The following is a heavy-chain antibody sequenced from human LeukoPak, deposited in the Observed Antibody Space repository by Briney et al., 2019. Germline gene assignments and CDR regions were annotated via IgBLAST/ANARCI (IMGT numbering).Heavy chain of an antibody. V-gene: IGHV3-48*01. D-gene: IGHD6-13*01. J-gene: IGHJ6*03. CDR1: GLTVNSYS. CDR2: ISSSSSTI. CDR3: ARDPRYSSSWSQGDYMAV. Sequence: GGSLRLSCVVSGLTVNSYSMNWVRQAPGKGLEWVAYISSSSSTIYYADSVPGRFTISRQNAKTSLYLQMNSLRVADTAVYYCARDPRYSSSWSQGDYMAVWGKGTTVTVSS.